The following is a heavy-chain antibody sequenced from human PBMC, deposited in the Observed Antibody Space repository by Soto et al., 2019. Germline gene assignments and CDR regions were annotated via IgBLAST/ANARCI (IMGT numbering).Heavy chain of an antibody. D-gene: IGHD3-22*01. J-gene: IGHJ5*02. V-gene: IGHV1-69*13. CDR2: IIPIFGTA. CDR1: GGTFSSYA. Sequence: SVKVSCKASGGTFSSYAISWVRQAPGQGLEWMGGIIPIFGTANYAQKFQGRVTITADESTSTAYMELSSLRSEDTAVYYCARDLQPYYYDSSRANGFDPWGQGTLVTVSS. CDR3: ARDLQPYYYDSSRANGFDP.